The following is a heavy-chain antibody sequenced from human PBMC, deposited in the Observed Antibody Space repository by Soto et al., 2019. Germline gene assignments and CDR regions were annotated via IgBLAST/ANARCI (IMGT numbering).Heavy chain of an antibody. V-gene: IGHV4-4*07. D-gene: IGHD6-13*01. J-gene: IGHJ6*02. Sequence: QVQLQESGPGLVKPSETLSLTCTVSGGSMSSYYWSWIRQPAGKGLEWIGRIYASGSTDYNPSLESRSNMSNDNAKNQFLLKPSPVDGAGTAVLFRGRGKTVDYYGMGVWGQGTMVTVSS. CDR3: GRGKTVDYYGMGV. CDR2: IYASGST. CDR1: GGSMSSYY.